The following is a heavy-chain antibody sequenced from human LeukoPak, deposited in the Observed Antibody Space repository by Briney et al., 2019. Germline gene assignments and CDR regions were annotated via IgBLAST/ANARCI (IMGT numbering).Heavy chain of an antibody. D-gene: IGHD6-13*01. CDR2: MSYDGSDK. J-gene: IGHJ4*02. CDR1: GFTFSSSA. CDR3: ARGGIAAAGTYLYHFDY. Sequence: GGSLRLSCAASGFTFSSSAMHWVRQAPGKGLEWVAVMSYDGSDKYYADSVKGRFTISRDNSKNTLYLLMNSLRAEDTAVYYCARGGIAAAGTYLYHFDYWGQGTLVTVSS. V-gene: IGHV3-30*04.